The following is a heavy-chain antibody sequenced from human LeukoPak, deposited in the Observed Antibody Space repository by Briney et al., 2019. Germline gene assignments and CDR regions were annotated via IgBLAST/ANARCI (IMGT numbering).Heavy chain of an antibody. CDR2: IYYSGST. Sequence: SETLSLTCTVSGGSISSYYWSWIRQPPGKGLEWIGYIYYSGSTNYNPSLKSRVTISVDTSKNQFSLKLSSVTAADTAVYYCARRGIAAAGPNYFDYWGQGTLVTVPS. CDR1: GGSISSYY. J-gene: IGHJ4*02. D-gene: IGHD6-13*01. CDR3: ARRGIAAAGPNYFDY. V-gene: IGHV4-59*08.